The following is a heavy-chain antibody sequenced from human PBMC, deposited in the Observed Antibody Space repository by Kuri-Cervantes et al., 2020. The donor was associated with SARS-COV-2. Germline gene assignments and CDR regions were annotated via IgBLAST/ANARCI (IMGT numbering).Heavy chain of an antibody. CDR2: IYYSGST. CDR3: ARRGYSSSWYFDY. J-gene: IGHJ4*02. D-gene: IGHD6-13*01. Sequence: SETLSLTCTVSGGSISSYYWSWIRQPPGKGLEWIGYIYYSGSTNYNPSLKSRITISVDTSKNQCSLKLSSVTAADTAVYYCARRGYSSSWYFDYWGQGTLVTVSS. V-gene: IGHV4-59*01. CDR1: GGSISSYY.